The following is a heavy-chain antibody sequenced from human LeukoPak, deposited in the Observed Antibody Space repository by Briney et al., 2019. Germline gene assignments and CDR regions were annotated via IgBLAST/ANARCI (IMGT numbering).Heavy chain of an antibody. Sequence: GGSLRLSCAASGFTFSDYYMSWIRQAPGKGLEWVSYISSSGSTIYYADSVKGRFTISRDNAKNSLYLQMNSLRAEDTAVYYCAKRDDSWQVVSDYWGQGTLVTVSS. CDR2: ISSSGSTI. V-gene: IGHV3-11*01. J-gene: IGHJ4*02. CDR3: AKRDDSWQVVSDY. CDR1: GFTFSDYY. D-gene: IGHD6-6*01.